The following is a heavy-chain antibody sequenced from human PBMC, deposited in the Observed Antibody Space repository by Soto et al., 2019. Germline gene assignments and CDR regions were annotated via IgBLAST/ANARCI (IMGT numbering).Heavy chain of an antibody. J-gene: IGHJ4*02. CDR1: GYTFSGHY. CDR2: INANSGDT. V-gene: IGHV1-2*02. D-gene: IGHD6-19*01. Sequence: APVKVSCKASGYTFSGHYMHWIRQAPGQGPEWLGWINANSGDTDRAPKFQDRLTMTRDTSISTAYMELSRLRSDDTAVYYCARGGALDGTSPPFNHWGQGTLVTVS. CDR3: ARGGALDGTSPPFNH.